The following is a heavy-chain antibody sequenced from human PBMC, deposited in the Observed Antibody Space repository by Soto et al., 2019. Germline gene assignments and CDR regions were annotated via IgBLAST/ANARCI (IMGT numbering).Heavy chain of an antibody. CDR3: ARDAPYYYDSRGYYYEAAFDI. Sequence: QVQLVQSGAEVKKPGSSVKVSCKASGGTFSSYAISWVRQAPGQGLEWMGGIIPIFGTANYAQKFQGSVTITADESTSTAYMELSSLRSEDTAVYYCARDAPYYYDSRGYYYEAAFDIWGQGTMVTVSS. CDR2: IIPIFGTA. CDR1: GGTFSSYA. J-gene: IGHJ3*02. D-gene: IGHD3-22*01. V-gene: IGHV1-69*01.